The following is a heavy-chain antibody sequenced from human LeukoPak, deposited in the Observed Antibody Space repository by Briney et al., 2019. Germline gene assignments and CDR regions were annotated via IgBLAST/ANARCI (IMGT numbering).Heavy chain of an antibody. CDR3: ARALSDTSGYELAY. V-gene: IGHV1-69*02. Sequence: GASVKVSCKASGGTFRNYTITWVRQAPGQGLEWMGRIIPGLCILNYAQKFQGRVTVTADKSTSTAYMELSSLRADDTAVYYCARALSDTSGYELAYWGQGTLVTVSS. D-gene: IGHD3-22*01. CDR1: GGTFRNYT. CDR2: IIPGLCIL. J-gene: IGHJ4*02.